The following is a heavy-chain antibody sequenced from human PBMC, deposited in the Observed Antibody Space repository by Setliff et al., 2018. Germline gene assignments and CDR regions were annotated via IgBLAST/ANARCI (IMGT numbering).Heavy chain of an antibody. CDR1: GASISSHY. V-gene: IGHV4-59*08. CDR2: IYYSGST. D-gene: IGHD3-9*01. CDR3: ARAPRYFDPTGSYLDY. Sequence: SETLSLTCTVSGASISSHYWHWIRQPPGKGLEWIGYIYYSGSTNYNPSLKSRLTISLDTSKNQFSLNLSSVTAADTAVYYCARAPRYFDPTGSYLDYWGQGTLVTVSS. J-gene: IGHJ4*02.